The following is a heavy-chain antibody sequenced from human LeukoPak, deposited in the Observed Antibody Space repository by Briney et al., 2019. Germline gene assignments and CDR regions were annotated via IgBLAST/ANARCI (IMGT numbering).Heavy chain of an antibody. V-gene: IGHV2-5*01. CDR2: IYWNDDK. Sequence: SGPTLVKPTQTLTLTCTFSGFSLSTSGVGVGWIRQPPGKALEWLALIYWNDDKRYSPSLKSRLTITKDTSKNQVVLTMTNMDPVDTATYYCAHPGYSSSWIDSDGFDIWGQGTMVTVSS. CDR3: AHPGYSSSWIDSDGFDI. D-gene: IGHD6-13*01. CDR1: GFSLSTSGVG. J-gene: IGHJ3*02.